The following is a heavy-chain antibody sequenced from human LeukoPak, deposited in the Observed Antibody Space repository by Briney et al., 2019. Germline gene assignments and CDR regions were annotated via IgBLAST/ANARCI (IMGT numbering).Heavy chain of an antibody. CDR1: GGSISSGGYY. D-gene: IGHD3-3*01. V-gene: IGHV4-31*03. J-gene: IGHJ5*02. Sequence: SETLSLTCTVSGGSISSGGYYWSWIHQHPGKGLEWIGYIYYSGSTYYNPSLKSRVTISVDTSKNQFSLKLSSVTAADTAVYYCARTIRFLEWSDWFDPWGQGTLVTVSS. CDR3: ARTIRFLEWSDWFDP. CDR2: IYYSGST.